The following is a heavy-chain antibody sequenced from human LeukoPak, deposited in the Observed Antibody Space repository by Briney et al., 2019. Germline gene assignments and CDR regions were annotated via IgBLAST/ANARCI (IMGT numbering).Heavy chain of an antibody. CDR1: GFTVSSNY. D-gene: IGHD3-3*01. CDR3: ARGLASGYPPIPFDY. Sequence: PGGSLRLSCAASGFTVSSNYLSWVRQAPGKGLEWVSVIYSGGSTYYADSVKGRFTISRDNSKNTLYLQMNSLRAEDTAVYYCARGLASGYPPIPFDYWGQGTPVTVSS. CDR2: IYSGGST. J-gene: IGHJ4*02. V-gene: IGHV3-53*01.